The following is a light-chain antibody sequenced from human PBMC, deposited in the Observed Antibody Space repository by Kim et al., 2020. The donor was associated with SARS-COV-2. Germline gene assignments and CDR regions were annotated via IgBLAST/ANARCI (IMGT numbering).Light chain of an antibody. CDR1: SNNVGNQG. V-gene: IGLV10-54*01. J-gene: IGLJ3*02. Sequence: SQIATRTCTGTSNNVGNQGAARLHKHQGHPPKIRSDRNNNLPSGISERLSASSSGNTASLSITGLQHEDEADYYCSAWDSSLSAWVCGGGTQLTVL. CDR3: SAWDSSLSAWV. CDR2: RNN.